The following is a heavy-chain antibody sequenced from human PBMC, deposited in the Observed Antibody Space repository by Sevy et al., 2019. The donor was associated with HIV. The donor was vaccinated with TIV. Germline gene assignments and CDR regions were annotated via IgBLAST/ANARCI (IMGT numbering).Heavy chain of an antibody. CDR1: GFTFSSYW. J-gene: IGHJ5*02. D-gene: IGHD2-21*01. CDR3: AKTSLGLWRGWFDP. CDR2: INGDGSST. V-gene: IGHV3-74*01. Sequence: GGSLRLSCAASGFTFSSYWMHWVRQAPGKGLVSVSRINGDGSSTTYADSVKGRFTISRDNAKNTLYLQMNSLRAEDTAVYYCAKTSLGLWRGWFDPWGQGTLVTVSS.